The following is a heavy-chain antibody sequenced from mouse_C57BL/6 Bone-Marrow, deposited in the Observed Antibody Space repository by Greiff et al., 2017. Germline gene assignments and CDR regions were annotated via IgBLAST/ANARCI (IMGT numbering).Heavy chain of an antibody. Sequence: EVQLQQSGPVLVKPGASVKMSCKASGYTFTDYYMNWVKQSHGKSLEWIGVINPYNGGTSYNQKLKGKATLTVDKSSSTAYMELNSLTSEDSAVYYGARKGGNFILYRYFDVWGTGTTVTVSS. CDR2: INPYNGGT. V-gene: IGHV1-19*01. D-gene: IGHD1-1*01. J-gene: IGHJ1*03. CDR3: ARKGGNFILYRYFDV. CDR1: GYTFTDYY.